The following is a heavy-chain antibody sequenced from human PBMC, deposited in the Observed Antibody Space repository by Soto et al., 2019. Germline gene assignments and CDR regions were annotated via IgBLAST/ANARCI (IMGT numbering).Heavy chain of an antibody. D-gene: IGHD1-26*01. CDR2: IKQDGNEK. J-gene: IGHJ5*02. Sequence: EVQLVESGGGLVQPGGSLRLSCAASGLTFSSNWMSWVRQAPGRGLECVANIKQDGNEKYYVDSVKGRFTISRDNAKNSLNLQMNSLRAEDTAVYYCASVVGAPNWFDPWGQGTRVTVSS. V-gene: IGHV3-7*02. CDR1: GLTFSSNW. CDR3: ASVVGAPNWFDP.